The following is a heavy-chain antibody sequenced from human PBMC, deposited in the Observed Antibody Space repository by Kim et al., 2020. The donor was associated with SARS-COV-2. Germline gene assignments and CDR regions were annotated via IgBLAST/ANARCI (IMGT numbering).Heavy chain of an antibody. CDR1: GFTFSSYA. V-gene: IGHV3-30*04. D-gene: IGHD3-9*01. CDR2: ISYDGSNK. J-gene: IGHJ6*02. CDR3: ARDREYYDILTGYLGGGGIYYYSCMDV. Sequence: GGSLRLSCAASGFTFSSYAMHWVRQAPGKGLEWVAVISYDGSNKYYADSVKGRFTISRDNSKNTLYLQMNSLRAEDTAVYYCARDREYYDILTGYLGGGGIYYYSCMDVWGQGTTVTVSS.